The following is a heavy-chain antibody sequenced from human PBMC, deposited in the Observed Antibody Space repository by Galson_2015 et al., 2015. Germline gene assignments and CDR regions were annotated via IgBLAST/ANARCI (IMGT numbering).Heavy chain of an antibody. CDR2: IRSRGDKT. CDR3: AKGVVAPRPAIDY. J-gene: IGHJ4*02. CDR1: GFTFSTYG. Sequence: SLRLSCAASGFTFSTYGMSWVRQVPGKGLEWVSDIRSRGDKTYYAESVKGRFTISRDNSKNTLYLQMDSLRAEDTAVYYCAKGVVAPRPAIDYWGQGTLVSVSS. D-gene: IGHD6-6*01. V-gene: IGHV3-23*01.